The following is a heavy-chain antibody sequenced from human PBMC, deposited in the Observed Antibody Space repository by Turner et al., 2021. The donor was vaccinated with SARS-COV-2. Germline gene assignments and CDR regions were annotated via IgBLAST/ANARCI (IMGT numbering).Heavy chain of an antibody. CDR2: INAGNGDT. V-gene: IGHV1-3*01. D-gene: IGHD6-19*01. CDR1: GYTFSNYA. CDR3: ARVKVPVPGTNYYGMDV. Sequence: QVQLVQSGAEVKKPGASVKVSCTASGYTFSNYAIHWVRQAPGQSLEWMGWINAGNGDTKYSENFQGRVTITRDTSASTAYMELSSLRFEDTAVFYCARVKVPVPGTNYYGMDVWGQGTTVTVSS. J-gene: IGHJ6*02.